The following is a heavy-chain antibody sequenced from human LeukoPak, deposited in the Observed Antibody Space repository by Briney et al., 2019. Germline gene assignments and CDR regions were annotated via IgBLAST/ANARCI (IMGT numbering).Heavy chain of an antibody. Sequence: SGPTLVKPTQTLTLTCTFSGFSLSTSGVGVGWIRQPPGKALEWLALIYWDDDKRYSPSLKSRLTITKDTSKNQVVLTMTNMDPVDTATYYCALNRGLYYYDSSGYYNNYLYFDYWGQGILVTVSS. CDR2: IYWDDDK. CDR1: GFSLSTSGVG. D-gene: IGHD3-22*01. V-gene: IGHV2-5*02. J-gene: IGHJ4*02. CDR3: ALNRGLYYYDSSGYYNNYLYFDY.